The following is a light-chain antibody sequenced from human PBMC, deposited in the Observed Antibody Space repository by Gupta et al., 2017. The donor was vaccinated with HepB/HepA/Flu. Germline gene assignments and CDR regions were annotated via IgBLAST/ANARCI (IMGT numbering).Light chain of an antibody. J-gene: IGLJ3*02. CDR2: DVS. Sequence: SALPQPASVSGSPGQSIPISCTGTRSDLGGYNYVSWYQQHPAKAPKLMIYDVSNRPAGVATRFSGSKSGNTASLTISGLQAEDEADYYCTSYTTSSTLVFGGGTKLTVL. CDR1: RSDLGGYNY. V-gene: IGLV2-14*03. CDR3: TSYTTSSTLV.